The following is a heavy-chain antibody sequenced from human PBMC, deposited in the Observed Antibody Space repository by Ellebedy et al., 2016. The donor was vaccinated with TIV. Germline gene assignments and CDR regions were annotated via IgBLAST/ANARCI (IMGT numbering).Heavy chain of an antibody. CDR3: ARARSSGWLHTPDY. Sequence: AASVKVSCKASGYTFTSYFMHWVRQAPGQGLEWMGIINPSGGSTTYAQKLQGRVTMTRDTSTSTVYMELSSLRSEDTAVYYCARARSSGWLHTPDYWGQGTLVTVSS. D-gene: IGHD6-19*01. J-gene: IGHJ4*02. CDR1: GYTFTSYF. CDR2: INPSGGST. V-gene: IGHV1-46*04.